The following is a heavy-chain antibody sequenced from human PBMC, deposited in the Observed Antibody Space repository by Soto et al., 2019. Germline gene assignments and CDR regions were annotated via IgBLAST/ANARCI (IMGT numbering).Heavy chain of an antibody. J-gene: IGHJ4*02. V-gene: IGHV1-18*01. Sequence: ASVKVSCKASGYTFTSYGISWVRQAPGQGLEWMGWISAYNGNTNYAQKLQGRVTMTTDTSTSTAYMELRSLRSDDTAVYYCAKETGYSSGWDDFDYWGQGTLVTVSS. CDR2: ISAYNGNT. CDR1: GYTFTSYG. D-gene: IGHD6-19*01. CDR3: AKETGYSSGWDDFDY.